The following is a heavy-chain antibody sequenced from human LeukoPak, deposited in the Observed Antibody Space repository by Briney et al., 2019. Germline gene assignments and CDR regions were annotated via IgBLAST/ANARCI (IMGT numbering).Heavy chain of an antibody. CDR3: ARLERRFGMDV. J-gene: IGHJ6*02. CDR1: GFTFSSYG. CDR2: IWYDGSNK. V-gene: IGHV3-33*01. Sequence: PGGSLRLSCAASGFTFSSYGMHWVRQAPGKGLEWVAVIWYDGSNKYYADSVKGRFTISRDNSKNTLYLQMNSLRAEDTAVYYCARLERRFGMDVWGQGTTVTVSS. D-gene: IGHD1-1*01.